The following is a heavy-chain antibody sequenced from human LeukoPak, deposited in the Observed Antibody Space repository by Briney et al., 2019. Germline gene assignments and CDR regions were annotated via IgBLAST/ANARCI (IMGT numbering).Heavy chain of an antibody. CDR3: ARHGLGSGWFYFDY. V-gene: IGHV4-61*02. D-gene: IGHD6-19*01. Sequence: SETLSLTCTVSGGSINSGSYSWSWIRQPAGKGLEWIGRIYPSGNTNYNPSLKSRVTISVDTSKNQFFLKLSSVTAADTAVYYCARHGLGSGWFYFDYWGQGTLVTVSS. CDR1: GGSINSGSYS. J-gene: IGHJ4*02. CDR2: IYPSGNT.